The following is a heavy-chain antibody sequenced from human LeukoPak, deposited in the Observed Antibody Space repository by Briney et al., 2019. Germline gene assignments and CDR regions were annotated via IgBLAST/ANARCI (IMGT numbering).Heavy chain of an antibody. Sequence: GGSLRLSCAASGFTFSSYSMNWVRQAPGKGLEWVSAIGGSGVYTYYADSVKGRFTISRDDSKNTLYLQMNSLRAEDTAIYYCAKTDAVAGNSIGTFDIWGQGTMVTVSS. CDR3: AKTDAVAGNSIGTFDI. CDR2: IGGSGVYT. D-gene: IGHD6-19*01. V-gene: IGHV3-23*01. CDR1: GFTFSSYS. J-gene: IGHJ3*02.